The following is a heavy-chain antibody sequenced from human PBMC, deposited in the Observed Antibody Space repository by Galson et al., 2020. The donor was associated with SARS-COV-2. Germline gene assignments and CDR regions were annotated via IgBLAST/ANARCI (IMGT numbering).Heavy chain of an antibody. Sequence: ASVKVSCKASGYTFTSYDISWVRQAPGQGLEWMGWISAYNGNTNYAQKLQGRVTMTTDTSTSTAYMELRSLRSDDTAVYYCARDSEYYDFIYGMDVWGQGTTVTVSS. CDR3: ARDSEYYDFIYGMDV. CDR2: ISAYNGNT. V-gene: IGHV1-18*01. J-gene: IGHJ6*02. D-gene: IGHD3-3*01. CDR1: GYTFTSYD.